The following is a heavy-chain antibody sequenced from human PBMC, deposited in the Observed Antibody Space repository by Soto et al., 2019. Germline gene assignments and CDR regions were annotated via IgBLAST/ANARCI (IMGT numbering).Heavy chain of an antibody. CDR1: GFTFGIHW. Sequence: EVQVVESRGGLVQPGGSLRLSCAASGFTFGIHWMTWVRQVPGKGLEWVANINQDGSDKYYVDSVKGRFIISRDNAKDYLYLQMNSLRVEDTAVYYCATSMRHTLDPWGQGTLVTVS. J-gene: IGHJ5*02. CDR3: ATSMRHTLDP. V-gene: IGHV3-7*01. CDR2: INQDGSDK. D-gene: IGHD2-21*01.